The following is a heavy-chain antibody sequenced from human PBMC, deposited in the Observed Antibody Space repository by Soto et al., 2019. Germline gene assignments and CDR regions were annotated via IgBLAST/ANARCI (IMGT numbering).Heavy chain of an antibody. J-gene: IGHJ6*02. V-gene: IGHV1-69*13. Sequence: GASVKVSCKASGGTFSSYAISWVRQAPGQGLEWMGGIIPIFGTANYAQKFQGRVTITADESTSTAYMELSSLRSEDTAVYYCARDLKGITMVRGVIISDYYYYGMDVWGQGTTVTVSS. CDR1: GGTFSSYA. D-gene: IGHD3-10*01. CDR3: ARDLKGITMVRGVIISDYYYYGMDV. CDR2: IIPIFGTA.